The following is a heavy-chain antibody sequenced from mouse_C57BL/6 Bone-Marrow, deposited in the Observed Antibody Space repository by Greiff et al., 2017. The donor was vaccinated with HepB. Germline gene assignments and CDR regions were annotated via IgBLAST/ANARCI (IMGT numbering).Heavy chain of an antibody. CDR1: YTFS. Sequence: QVQLHQSGPELARPWASVKISCPAFYTFSRSVHFAIRDTNYWMQWVKQRHGQGLEWIGAIYPGNGDTSYNQKFKSEATLTADKSTSTAYMQLSSLTAEDSADYYCASHYYGSSRYFDVWGTGTTTTVTS. CDR3: AEDSADYYCASHYYGSSRYFDV. D-gene: IGHD1-1*01. CDR2: GQGLEWIG. J-gene: IGHJ1*03. V-gene: IGHV1-87*01.